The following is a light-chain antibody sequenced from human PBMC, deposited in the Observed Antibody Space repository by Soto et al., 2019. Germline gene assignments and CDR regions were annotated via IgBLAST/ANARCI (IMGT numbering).Light chain of an antibody. J-gene: IGLJ2*01. CDR2: SDN. Sequence: QSVLTQPPSASGTPGQRVTISCSGSSSNIGTNTVIWYQQLPGAAPKLLIYSDNQRLSGVTDRFSDSKSGTSASLAISGLQSEDEADYFCAAWDVSLVVFGGGTKLTVL. CDR3: AAWDVSLVV. V-gene: IGLV1-44*01. CDR1: SSNIGTNT.